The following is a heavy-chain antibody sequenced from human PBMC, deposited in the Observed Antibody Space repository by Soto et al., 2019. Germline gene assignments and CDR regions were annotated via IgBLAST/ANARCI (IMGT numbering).Heavy chain of an antibody. V-gene: IGHV4-39*07. Sequence: PSLTLSLTCTVSGGSISSGGYYWSWIRQPPGKGLEWIGEINHSGSTNYNPSLKSRVTISVDTSKNQFSLKLSSVTAADTAVYYCARARPPIVVVTARIKRGWFDPWGQGTLVTVSS. CDR3: ARARPPIVVVTARIKRGWFDP. CDR2: INHSGST. CDR1: GGSISSGGYY. J-gene: IGHJ5*02. D-gene: IGHD2-21*02.